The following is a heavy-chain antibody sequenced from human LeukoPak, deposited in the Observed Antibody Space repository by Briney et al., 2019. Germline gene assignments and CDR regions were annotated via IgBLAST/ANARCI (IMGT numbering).Heavy chain of an antibody. V-gene: IGHV1-69*01. D-gene: IGHD1-26*01. CDR1: GVTFSSNA. J-gene: IGHJ4*02. Sequence: SVKVSCKASGVTFSSNATSWVRQAPGQGLEWMGGIIPIFGTANYAQNFQDRVTITADESARIVYLELSSLRSEDTALYYCARDVADPAVGASYFDFWGQGTLVTVSS. CDR3: ARDVADPAVGASYFDF. CDR2: IIPIFGTA.